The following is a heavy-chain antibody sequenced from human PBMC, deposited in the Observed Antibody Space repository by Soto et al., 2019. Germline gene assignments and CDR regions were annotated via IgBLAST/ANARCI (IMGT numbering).Heavy chain of an antibody. V-gene: IGHV1-69*08. CDR1: GGTFSSYT. CDR3: ARDRGYSGYDAPYNYYYYMDV. J-gene: IGHJ6*03. Sequence: QVQLVQSGAEVKKPGSSVKVSCKASGGTFSSYTISWVRQAPGQGLEWMGRIIPILGIANYAQKFQGRGTLPADKSTSTAYMELSSLRSEDTAVYYCARDRGYSGYDAPYNYYYYMDVWGKGTTVTVSS. CDR2: IIPILGIA. D-gene: IGHD5-12*01.